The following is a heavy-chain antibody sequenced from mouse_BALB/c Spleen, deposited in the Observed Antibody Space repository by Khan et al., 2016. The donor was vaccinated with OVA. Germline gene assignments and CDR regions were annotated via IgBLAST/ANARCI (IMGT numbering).Heavy chain of an antibody. CDR2: INPSSGGT. V-gene: IGHV1S81*02. J-gene: IGHJ3*01. Sequence: VELVESGAELVKPGASVRLSCKASGYTFTSYYLYWVKQRPGQGLEWIGDINPSSGGTNFNEKFKSNATLTVDKSSSTAYIQLNSLTSEDSAVYYCTRSGYGSFAYWGQGTLVTVSA. CDR1: GYTFTSYY. CDR3: TRSGYGSFAY. D-gene: IGHD2-2*01.